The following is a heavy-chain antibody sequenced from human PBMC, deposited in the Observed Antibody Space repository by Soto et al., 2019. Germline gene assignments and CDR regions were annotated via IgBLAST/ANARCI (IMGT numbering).Heavy chain of an antibody. V-gene: IGHV4-34*01. D-gene: IGHD3-10*01. CDR1: GGSFSGYY. CDR2: INHSGST. J-gene: IGHJ5*02. Sequence: QVQLQQWGAGLLKPSETLSLTCAVYGGSFSGYYWSWIRQPPGKGLEWIGEINHSGSTNYNPSLKSRVTISVDTSKNQFSLKLSSVTAADTAVYYCARGRVSVRRPNWFDPWGQGTLVTVSS. CDR3: ARGRVSVRRPNWFDP.